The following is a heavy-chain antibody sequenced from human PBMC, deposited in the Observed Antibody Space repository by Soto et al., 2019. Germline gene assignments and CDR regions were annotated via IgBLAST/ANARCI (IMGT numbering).Heavy chain of an antibody. J-gene: IGHJ4*02. Sequence: GGSLRLSCAASGFTFSNYVLTWVRQAPGKGLEWVSGISGSGGSTHYADSVKGRFTISRDNSKNTLYLQMNSLRAEDTAVYYCAKDEALWNSGSYYNHIDYWGQGTLVTVSS. D-gene: IGHD3-10*01. CDR1: GFTFSNYV. V-gene: IGHV3-23*01. CDR2: ISGSGGST. CDR3: AKDEALWNSGSYYNHIDY.